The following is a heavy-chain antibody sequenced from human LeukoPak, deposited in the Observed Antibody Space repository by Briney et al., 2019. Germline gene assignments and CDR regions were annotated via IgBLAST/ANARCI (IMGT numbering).Heavy chain of an antibody. V-gene: IGHV3-23*01. CDR3: AKSGRRNDFWSGYFDY. D-gene: IGHD3-3*01. CDR1: GFTVSSNY. CDR2: ISGSGGST. Sequence: PGGSLRLSCAASGFTVSSNYMSWVRQAPGKGLEWVSAISGSGGSTYYADSVKGRFTISRDNSKNTLYLQMNSLRAEDTAVYYCAKSGRRNDFWSGYFDYWGQGTLVTVSS. J-gene: IGHJ4*02.